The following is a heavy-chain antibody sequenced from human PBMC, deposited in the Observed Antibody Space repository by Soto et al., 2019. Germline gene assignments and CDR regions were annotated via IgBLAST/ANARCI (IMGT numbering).Heavy chain of an antibody. J-gene: IGHJ4*02. Sequence: QVQLQESGPGLVKPSQTLSLTCTVSGGSIRSGGYYWSWIRQHPGKGLEWIGYIYYSGNTNYSPSLKSRVTISVDTSKNQFSLKLSSVTAADTAVYYCARLLRLVAHFDYWGQGTLVTVSS. CDR3: ARLLRLVAHFDY. CDR1: GGSIRSGGYY. V-gene: IGHV4-31*03. CDR2: IYYSGNT. D-gene: IGHD5-12*01.